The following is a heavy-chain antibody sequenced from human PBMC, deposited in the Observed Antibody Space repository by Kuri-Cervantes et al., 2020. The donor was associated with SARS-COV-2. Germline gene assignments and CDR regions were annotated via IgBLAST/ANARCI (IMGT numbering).Heavy chain of an antibody. Sequence: GESLKISCAASGFTFSSYSMNRVRQAPGKGLEWVSIIYWGGGTDYADSVKGRFNISRDHSKNTVSLQMDSLRAEDTAVYYCAREVPYSDDAFDLWGQGTMVTVSS. CDR2: IYWGGGT. V-gene: IGHV3-66*01. CDR3: AREVPYSDDAFDL. CDR1: GFTFSSYS. J-gene: IGHJ3*01. D-gene: IGHD5-18*01.